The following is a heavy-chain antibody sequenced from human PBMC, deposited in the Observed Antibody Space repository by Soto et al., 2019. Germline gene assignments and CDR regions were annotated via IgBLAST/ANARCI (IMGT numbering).Heavy chain of an antibody. D-gene: IGHD2-15*01. CDR1: GYTFTSYG. CDR2: ISPYFGNT. CDR3: ARGFRVGYCSGGSCYYYGMDV. Sequence: ASVKVSCKASGYTFTSYGISWVRQAPGQGLEWMGWISPYFGNTNYAQKLQGRVTITADESTSTAYMELSSLRSEDTAVYYSARGFRVGYCSGGSCYYYGMDVWGQGTTVTVSS. J-gene: IGHJ6*02. V-gene: IGHV1-18*01.